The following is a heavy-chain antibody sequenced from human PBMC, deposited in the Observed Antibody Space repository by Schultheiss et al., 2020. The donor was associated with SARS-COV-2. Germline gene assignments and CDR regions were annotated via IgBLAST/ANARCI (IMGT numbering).Heavy chain of an antibody. V-gene: IGHV3-23*01. CDR1: GFTFSSYA. Sequence: GGSLRLSCAASGFTFSSYAMSWVRQAPGKGLEWVSAISGSGESAYYADSVKGRFTISRDNAKNSLYLQMNSLRAEDTAVYYCARDQYSSGWTWGQGTLVTVSS. J-gene: IGHJ5*02. CDR2: ISGSGESA. CDR3: ARDQYSSGWT. D-gene: IGHD6-19*01.